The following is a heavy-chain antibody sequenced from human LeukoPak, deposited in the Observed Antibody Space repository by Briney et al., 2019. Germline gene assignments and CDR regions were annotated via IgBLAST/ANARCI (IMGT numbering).Heavy chain of an antibody. CDR1: GFTFDDYA. J-gene: IGHJ4*02. V-gene: IGHV3-43D*03. D-gene: IGHD3-10*01. Sequence: GGSLRLSCAASGFTFDDYAMHWVRQAPGKGLEWVSLISWDGGSTYYADSVKGRFTISRDNSKNSLYLQMNSLRAEDTALYYCGKAAKTYYYGSGSLTPYSGILNWGQGTLVTVSS. CDR2: ISWDGGST. CDR3: GKAAKTYYYGSGSLTPYSGILN.